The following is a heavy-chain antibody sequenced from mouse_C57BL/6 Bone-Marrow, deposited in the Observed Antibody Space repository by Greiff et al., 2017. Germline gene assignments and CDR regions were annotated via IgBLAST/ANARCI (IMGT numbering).Heavy chain of an antibody. CDR3: ARNQGNDGYSRFAY. J-gene: IGHJ3*01. D-gene: IGHD2-3*01. V-gene: IGHV1-64*01. Sequence: QVQLQQPGAELVKPGASVKLSCKASGYTFTSYWMHWVKQRPGQGLEWIGMIHPNSGSTNYNEKFKSKATLTVDKSSSTAYMQLSSLTSEDSAVYYCARNQGNDGYSRFAYWGQGTLVTVSA. CDR2: IHPNSGST. CDR1: GYTFTSYW.